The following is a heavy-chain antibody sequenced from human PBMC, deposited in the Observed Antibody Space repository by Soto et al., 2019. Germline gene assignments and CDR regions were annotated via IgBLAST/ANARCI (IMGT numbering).Heavy chain of an antibody. CDR1: GGTFSSYT. CDR3: ARANLPAAGFDY. J-gene: IGHJ4*02. D-gene: IGHD6-13*01. Sequence: QVQLVQSGAEVKKPGSSVKVSCKASGGTFSSYTISWVRQAPGQGLEWMGRIIPIHGIANYAQKFQGRVTITADKSTRTAYMELSSLRSEDTAVYYCARANLPAAGFDYWGQGTLVTVSS. CDR2: IIPIHGIA. V-gene: IGHV1-69*02.